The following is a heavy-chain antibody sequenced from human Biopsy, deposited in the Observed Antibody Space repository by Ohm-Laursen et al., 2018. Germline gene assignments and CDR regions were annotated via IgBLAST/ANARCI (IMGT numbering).Heavy chain of an antibody. D-gene: IGHD5-24*01. J-gene: IGHJ3*02. CDR1: GFNFDDFA. CDR3: AKGQAPDGYNYAFDI. V-gene: IGHV3-9*01. Sequence: SLRLSCTASGFNFDDFAMHWVRQTPGKGLEWVSGISWNGGRIAYADSVKGRFTISRDNAKNSLYLQMNSLRAEDTALYYCAKGQAPDGYNYAFDIWGQGTMLTVSS. CDR2: ISWNGGRI.